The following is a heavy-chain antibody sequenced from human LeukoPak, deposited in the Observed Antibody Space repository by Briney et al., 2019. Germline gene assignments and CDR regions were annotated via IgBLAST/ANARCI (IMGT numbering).Heavy chain of an antibody. D-gene: IGHD3-22*01. CDR3: ARRLYYDSSGRAFDI. CDR2: IYYSGST. Sequence: SETLSLTCTVSGGSISSSSYYWGWIRQLPGKGLEWIGSIYYSGSTYYNPSLKSRVTISVDTSKNQFSLKLSSVTAADTAVYYCARRLYYDSSGRAFDIWGQGTMVTVSS. V-gene: IGHV4-39*01. J-gene: IGHJ3*02. CDR1: GGSISSSSYY.